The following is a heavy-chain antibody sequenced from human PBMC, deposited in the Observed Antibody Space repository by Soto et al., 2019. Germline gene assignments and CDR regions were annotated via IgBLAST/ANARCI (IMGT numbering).Heavy chain of an antibody. V-gene: IGHV3-23*01. D-gene: IGHD4-17*01. CDR2: ISGSGGST. Sequence: EVQLLESWGGLVQPGGSLRLACAASGFTFSSYAMSWVRQAPGKWLEWVSAISGSGGSTYYAESVKVRYTISRDNSKNTQYLQLHSVSVEDTAVYYCAKDVYGTWYFDLWGRGTLVTVPP. J-gene: IGHJ2*01. CDR3: AKDVYGTWYFDL. CDR1: GFTFSSYA.